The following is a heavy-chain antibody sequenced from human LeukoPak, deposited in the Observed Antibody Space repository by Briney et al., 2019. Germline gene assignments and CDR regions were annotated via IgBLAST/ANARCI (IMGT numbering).Heavy chain of an antibody. D-gene: IGHD4-17*01. CDR3: ARDRTNYGDYHYYYMDV. J-gene: IGHJ6*03. CDR2: ISSSSSYI. CDR1: GFTFSSYS. V-gene: IGHV3-21*01. Sequence: KSGGSLRLSCAASGFTFSSYSMNWVRQAPGKGLEWVSSISSSSSYIYYADSVKGRFTISRDNAKNSLYLQMNSLRAEDTAVYYCARDRTNYGDYHYYYMDVWGKGTTVTVSS.